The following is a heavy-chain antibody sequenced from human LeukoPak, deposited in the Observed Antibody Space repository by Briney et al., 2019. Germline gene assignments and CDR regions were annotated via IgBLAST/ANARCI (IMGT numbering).Heavy chain of an antibody. D-gene: IGHD2-2*01. CDR2: IFYNGRT. J-gene: IGHJ4*02. Sequence: SETLSLTCTVSGGSISYSTTYWGWIRQPPGKGLEWIASIFYNGRTWNNPSLKSRVSISVDTSKNQFSLKLSSVTAADTAVYYCARYCTSTTCILRGFDYWGQGTLVTVSS. V-gene: IGHV4-39*01. CDR1: GGSISYSTTY. CDR3: ARYCTSTTCILRGFDY.